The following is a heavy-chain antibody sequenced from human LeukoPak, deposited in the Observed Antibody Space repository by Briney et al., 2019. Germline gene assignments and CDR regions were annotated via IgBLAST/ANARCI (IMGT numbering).Heavy chain of an antibody. CDR1: GGSISSYY. CDR2: IYYSGST. J-gene: IGHJ4*02. V-gene: IGHV4-59*08. CDR3: ARQASTYGELDS. Sequence: SETLSLTCTVSGGSISSYYWSWIRQPPGKGLEWIGYIYYSGSTNYNPSLKSRVTMSVDTSKNQFSLKLSSVTAADTAFYYCARQASTYGELDSWGQGTLVTVSS. D-gene: IGHD4-17*01.